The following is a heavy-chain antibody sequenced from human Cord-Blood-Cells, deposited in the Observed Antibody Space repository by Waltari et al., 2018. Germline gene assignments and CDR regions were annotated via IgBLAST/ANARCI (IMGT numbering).Heavy chain of an antibody. CDR1: GFPFSSYW. V-gene: IGHV3-7*01. CDR2: IKQDGSEK. Sequence: EVQLVESGGGLVQPGGSLRLSCAASGFPFSSYWMSWVRQAPGKGLEWVANIKQDGSEKYYVDSVKGRFTISRDNAKNSLYLQMNSLRAEDTAVYCCAQWAVAGSFDYWGQGTLVTVSS. D-gene: IGHD6-19*01. J-gene: IGHJ4*02. CDR3: AQWAVAGSFDY.